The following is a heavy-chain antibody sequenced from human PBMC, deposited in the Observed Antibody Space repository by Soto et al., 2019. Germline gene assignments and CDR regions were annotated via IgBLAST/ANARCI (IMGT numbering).Heavy chain of an antibody. CDR1: GFTFSDHY. V-gene: IGHV3-72*01. CDR2: TRNKANGYTT. D-gene: IGHD3-10*01. J-gene: IGHJ6*02. Sequence: EVQLVESGGGLVQPGGSLRLSCVVSGFTFSDHYIDWVRQAPGKGLEWVGRTRNKANGYTTEYAASVKGRCTVSRDDSKNSVYLQMNSLKTEDTAVYYCVLMVRGVDNRYYNGMDVWGQGTTVTVSS. CDR3: VLMVRGVDNRYYNGMDV.